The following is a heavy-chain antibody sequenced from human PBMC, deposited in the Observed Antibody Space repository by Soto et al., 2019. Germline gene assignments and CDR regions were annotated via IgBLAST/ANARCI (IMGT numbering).Heavy chain of an antibody. V-gene: IGHV3-23*01. J-gene: IGHJ6*02. Sequence: GALRVPCPASGFTFSSYAMSWVRQAPGKGLEWVSAISGGGGSTYYADSVKGRFTISRDNSKNTLYLQMNSLRAEDTAVYYCAKGAAAGFYYYYGMDVWGQGTKVTVYS. CDR3: AKGAAAGFYYYYGMDV. CDR2: ISGGGGST. CDR1: GFTFSSYA. D-gene: IGHD6-13*01.